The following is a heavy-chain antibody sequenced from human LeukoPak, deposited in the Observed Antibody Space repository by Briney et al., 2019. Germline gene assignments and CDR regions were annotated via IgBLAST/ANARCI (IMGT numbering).Heavy chain of an antibody. J-gene: IGHJ4*02. CDR1: GYTFTGYY. CDR2: INPNSGGT. CDR3: ARGPLYYDFWSGQDDY. V-gene: IGHV1-2*02. Sequence: ASVKVSCKASGYTFTGYYMHWVRQAPGQGLEWMGWINPNSGGTNYAQKFQGRVTMIRDTSISTAYMELSRLRSDDTAVYYCARGPLYYDFWSGQDDYWGQGTLVTVSS. D-gene: IGHD3-3*01.